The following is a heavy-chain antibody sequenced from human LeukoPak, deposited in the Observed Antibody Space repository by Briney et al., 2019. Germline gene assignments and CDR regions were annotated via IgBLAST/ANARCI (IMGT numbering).Heavy chain of an antibody. D-gene: IGHD4-17*01. CDR1: GGSISSYY. J-gene: IGHJ4*02. V-gene: IGHV4-4*07. CDR3: ARDPTHDYGDLYYFDY. CDR2: IYTSGST. Sequence: SETLSLTCTVSGGSISSYYWSWIRQPAGKGLEWIGRIYTSGSTNYNPSLKSRVTMSVDTSKNQFSLKLSSVTAADTAVYYCARDPTHDYGDLYYFDYWGQGTLVTVSS.